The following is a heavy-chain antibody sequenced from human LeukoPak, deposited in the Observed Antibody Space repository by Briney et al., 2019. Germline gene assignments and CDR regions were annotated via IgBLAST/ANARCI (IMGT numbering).Heavy chain of an antibody. CDR1: GFTFSSYE. CDR2: ISSSGSTI. V-gene: IGHV3-48*03. CDR3: AKRSRWVRGGPGYYYMDV. J-gene: IGHJ6*03. Sequence: PGGSLRLSCAASGFTFSSYEMNWVRQAPGKGLEWVSYISSSGSTIYYADSVKGRFTISRDNAKNSLYLQMNSLRAEDTAVYYCAKRSRWVRGGPGYYYMDVWGKGTTVTISS. D-gene: IGHD3-10*01.